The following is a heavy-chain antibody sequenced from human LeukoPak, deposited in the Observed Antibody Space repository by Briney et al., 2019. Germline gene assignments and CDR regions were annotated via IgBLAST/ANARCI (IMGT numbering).Heavy chain of an antibody. Sequence: GGSLRLSCAASGFTFTNSWMHWVRQAPGKGLEWVSGISWNSGSIGYADSVKGRFTISRDNAKNSLYLQMNSLRADDTALYYCAKGLYGSDMDVWGQGTTVIVSS. D-gene: IGHD3-10*01. CDR3: AKGLYGSDMDV. V-gene: IGHV3-9*01. CDR2: ISWNSGSI. CDR1: GFTFTNSW. J-gene: IGHJ6*02.